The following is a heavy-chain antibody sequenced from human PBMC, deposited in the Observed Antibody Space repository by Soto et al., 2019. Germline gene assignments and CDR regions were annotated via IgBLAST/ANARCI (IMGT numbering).Heavy chain of an antibody. Sequence: SATLSLTCTVSGGSITINGYFWSWLRQHPGKGLEWIGFIYYTGSTYYNPSLKSRLTISVDTSKNQFSLNLTSVTAADTATYFCARGSNFYGMDVWGQGTTVTVSS. D-gene: IGHD1-26*01. V-gene: IGHV4-31*03. CDR2: IYYTGST. J-gene: IGHJ6*02. CDR3: ARGSNFYGMDV. CDR1: GGSITINGYF.